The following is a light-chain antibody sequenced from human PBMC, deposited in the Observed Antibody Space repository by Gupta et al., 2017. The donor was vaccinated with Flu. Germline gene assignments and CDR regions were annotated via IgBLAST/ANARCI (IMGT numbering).Light chain of an antibody. V-gene: IGLV1-51*02. CDR3: GTWDSSLSAGVV. Sequence: QSVLTQPPSVSAAPGQKVTISWSGSSSNIGNNYVSWYQQLPGRAPKLLIYENNKRPSGIPDRFSGSKSGTSATLGIAGLQTGDEADYYCGTWDSSLSAGVVFGGGTKLTVL. J-gene: IGLJ2*01. CDR1: SSNIGNNY. CDR2: ENN.